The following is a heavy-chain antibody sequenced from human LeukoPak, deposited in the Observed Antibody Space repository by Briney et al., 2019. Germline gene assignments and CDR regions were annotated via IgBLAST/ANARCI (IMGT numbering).Heavy chain of an antibody. J-gene: IGHJ4*02. CDR2: ISNSGGST. CDR3: ATQNFDY. V-gene: IGHV3-23*01. Sequence: GGSLRLSCAASGFTLSSSAMSWVRQAPGQGLEWVSTISNSGGSTYYADSVKGRFTLSRDNSKSTLSLQMNSLRADDTAVYYCATQNFDYWGQGTLVTVSS. CDR1: GFTLSSSA.